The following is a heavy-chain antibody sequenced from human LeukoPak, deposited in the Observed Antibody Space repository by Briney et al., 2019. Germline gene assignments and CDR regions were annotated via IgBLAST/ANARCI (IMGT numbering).Heavy chain of an antibody. D-gene: IGHD1-14*01. Sequence: SRTLSLTCAISGDSVSRNSAAWNWIRQSPSRGLEWLGRTYYRSKWYNDYAVSVKSRITINPDTSKNQFSLQLNSVTPDDTAVYYCSRDRTAWFDFDYWGQGTLVTVSS. CDR3: SRDRTAWFDFDY. CDR2: TYYRSKWYN. J-gene: IGHJ4*02. V-gene: IGHV6-1*01. CDR1: GDSVSRNSAA.